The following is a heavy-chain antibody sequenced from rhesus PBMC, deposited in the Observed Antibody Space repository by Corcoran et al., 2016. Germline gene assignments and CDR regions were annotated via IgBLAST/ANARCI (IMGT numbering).Heavy chain of an antibody. V-gene: IGHV4-173*01. J-gene: IGHJ4*01. CDR1: GGSISSNY. CDR3: ARDREETVMGN. CDR2: ISGSGGST. Sequence: QLQLQESGPGLVKPSETLSLTCAVSGGSISSNYWSWIRQPPGKGLEWIGRISGSGGSTDYNPPLKRRVNVATDSSKNQFSLELSSVNTADTAVYYCARDREETVMGNWGQGVLVTVSS. D-gene: IGHD3-34*01.